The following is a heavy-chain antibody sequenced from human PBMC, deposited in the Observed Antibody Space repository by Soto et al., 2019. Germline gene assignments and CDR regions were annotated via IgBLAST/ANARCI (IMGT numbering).Heavy chain of an antibody. V-gene: IGHV1-69*06. CDR1: GGTFSPFG. Sequence: ASVKVSCKSSGGTFSPFGVSWVRQAPGQGLEWMGMIIPIFDTTNYAQKFQGRVTITADTSTSTAYMELSSLSSEDTAVYYCAREGRVTGTDGFDYWGQGXLLTVSS. CDR2: IIPIFDTT. J-gene: IGHJ4*02. CDR3: AREGRVTGTDGFDY. D-gene: IGHD1-20*01.